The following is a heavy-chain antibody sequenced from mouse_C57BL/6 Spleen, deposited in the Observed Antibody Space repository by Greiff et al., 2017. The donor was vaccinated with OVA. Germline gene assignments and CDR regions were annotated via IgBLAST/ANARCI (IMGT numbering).Heavy chain of an antibody. Sequence: DVMLVKSGGGLVKPGGSLKLSCAASGFTFSDYGMHWVRQAPEKGLEWVAYISSGSSTIYYADTVKGRFTISRDNAKNTLFLQMTSLRSEDTAMYYCARWRLLYAMDYWGQGTSVTVSS. D-gene: IGHD2-3*01. CDR2: ISSGSSTI. J-gene: IGHJ4*01. V-gene: IGHV5-17*01. CDR1: GFTFSDYG. CDR3: ARWRLLYAMDY.